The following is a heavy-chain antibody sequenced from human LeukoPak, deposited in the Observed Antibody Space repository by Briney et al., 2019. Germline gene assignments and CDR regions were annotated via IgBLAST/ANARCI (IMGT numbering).Heavy chain of an antibody. CDR2: INPNSGGT. CDR1: GYTFTGYY. V-gene: IGHV1-2*02. CDR3: AREEYDSSGYYFYYYGMDV. Sequence: ASVKLSCKASGYTFTGYYMHWVRQAPGQGLEWMGWINPNSGGTNYAQKFQGRVTMTRDTSISTAYMELSRLRSDDTAVYYCAREEYDSSGYYFYYYGMDVWGQGTTVTVSS. J-gene: IGHJ6*02. D-gene: IGHD3-22*01.